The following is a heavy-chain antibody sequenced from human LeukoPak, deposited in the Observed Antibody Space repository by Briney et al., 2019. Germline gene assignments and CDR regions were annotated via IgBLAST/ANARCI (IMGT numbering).Heavy chain of an antibody. J-gene: IGHJ4*02. D-gene: IGHD3-3*01. CDR2: IRNDGSNK. CDR1: GFTFSSYE. CDR3: AREKHSRIFGEVIRSPLRNYFDY. Sequence: GGSLRLSCAASGFTFSSYEMNWVRQAPGKGLEWVAFIRNDGSNKYYADSVKGRFIISRDNSKNTLYLQTNSLRAEDTAVYYCAREKHSRIFGEVIRSPLRNYFDYWGQGTLVTVSS. V-gene: IGHV3-30*02.